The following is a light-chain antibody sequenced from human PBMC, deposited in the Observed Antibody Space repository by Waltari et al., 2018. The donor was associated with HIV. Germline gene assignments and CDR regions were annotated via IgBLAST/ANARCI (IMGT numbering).Light chain of an antibody. V-gene: IGLV1-44*01. CDR3: ASWDDSLNGYV. CDR2: SYN. J-gene: IGLJ1*01. CDR1: SSNIGSNT. Sequence: QSVLTQPPSASGTPGQRVTISCSGSSSNIGSNTENWYQQLPGTAPKLLIYSYNKRPSGVPDRFSGSKSRTSASLAISGLQSEDEAHYYCASWDDSLNGYVFGTGTKVTVL.